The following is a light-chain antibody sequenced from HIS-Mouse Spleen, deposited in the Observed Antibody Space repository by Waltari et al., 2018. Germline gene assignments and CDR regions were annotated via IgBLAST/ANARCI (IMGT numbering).Light chain of an antibody. CDR2: RNN. CDR1: SSNIGSNY. J-gene: IGLJ3*02. CDR3: AAWDDSLSATRV. V-gene: IGLV1-47*01. Sequence: QSVLTQPPSASGTPGQRVTISCSGSSSNIGSNYVYWYQQLPGTAPKLRIYRNNQRPSGVPDRFSGSKSGTSASLAISGLRSEDEADYYCAAWDDSLSATRVFGGGTKLTVL.